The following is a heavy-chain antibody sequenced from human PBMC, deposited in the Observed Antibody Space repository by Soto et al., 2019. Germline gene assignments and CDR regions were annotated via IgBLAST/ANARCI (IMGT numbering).Heavy chain of an antibody. CDR3: ARAVAAPYYYYYYMDV. D-gene: IGHD6-19*01. CDR2: IYYSGST. CDR1: GGSISSYY. V-gene: IGHV4-59*01. J-gene: IGHJ6*03. Sequence: SETLSLTCTVSGGSISSYYWSWIRQPPGKGLEWIGYIYYSGSTNYNPSLKSRVTISVDTSKNQFSLKLSSVTAADTAVYYCARAVAAPYYYYYYMDVWGKGTTVTVSS.